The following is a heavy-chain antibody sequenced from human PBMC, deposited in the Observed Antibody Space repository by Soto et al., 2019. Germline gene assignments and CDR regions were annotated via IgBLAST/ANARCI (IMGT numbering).Heavy chain of an antibody. CDR3: ARDRGVSLQLAGNTHYYYHLDV. CDR1: GYSFTNYG. CDR2: ISAYNGDT. D-gene: IGHD6-19*01. J-gene: IGHJ6*03. V-gene: IGHV1-18*01. Sequence: ASVKVSCKASGYSFTNYGITWVRQAPGQGFEWMGWISAYNGDTNYAQKLQGRVTMTTDASTSTAYLELRSLRSDDTAVYYCARDRGVSLQLAGNTHYYYHLDVWGKGNTITASS.